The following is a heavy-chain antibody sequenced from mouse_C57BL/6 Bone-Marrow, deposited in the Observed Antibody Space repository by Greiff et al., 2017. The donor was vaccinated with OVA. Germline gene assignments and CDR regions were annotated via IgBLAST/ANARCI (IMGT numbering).Heavy chain of an antibody. CDR1: GFTFSSYT. J-gene: IGHJ4*01. CDR3: ARLSYYAMDY. V-gene: IGHV5-9*01. CDR2: ISGGGGNT. Sequence: EVHLVESGGGLVKPGGSLKLSCAASGFTFSSYTMSWVRQTPEKRLEWVATISGGGGNTYYPDSVKGRFTISRDNAKNTLYLQMSSLRSEDTALYYCARLSYYAMDYWGQGTSVTVSS.